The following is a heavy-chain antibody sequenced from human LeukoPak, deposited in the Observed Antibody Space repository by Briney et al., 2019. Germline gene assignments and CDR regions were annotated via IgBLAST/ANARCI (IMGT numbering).Heavy chain of an antibody. V-gene: IGHV4-59*01. CDR3: ARERGNYYDSSGYMDY. J-gene: IGHJ4*02. CDR2: VNHRGRT. CDR1: GDSISSYY. Sequence: PSETLSLTCTVSGDSISSYYWSWIRQPPGKGLEWIGYVNHRGRTNDNPSLKSRISISVDTSKNEFSLKLRSVTAADTAVYYCARERGNYYDSSGYMDYWGQGTLVTVSS. D-gene: IGHD3-22*01.